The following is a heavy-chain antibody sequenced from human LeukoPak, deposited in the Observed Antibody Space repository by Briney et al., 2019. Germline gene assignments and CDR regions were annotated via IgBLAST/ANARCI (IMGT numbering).Heavy chain of an antibody. CDR1: GFTFSNYW. CDR2: IKQDESEK. CDR3: ARETYSGTQRGFDY. D-gene: IGHD1-26*01. Sequence: GGSLRLSCVFSGFTFSNYWMSWVRQAPGKGLEWVANIKQDESEKHYVDSVKGRFTISRDNAKNSLYLQMNSLRAEDTAVYYCARETYSGTQRGFDYWGQGTLVTVSS. J-gene: IGHJ4*02. V-gene: IGHV3-7*03.